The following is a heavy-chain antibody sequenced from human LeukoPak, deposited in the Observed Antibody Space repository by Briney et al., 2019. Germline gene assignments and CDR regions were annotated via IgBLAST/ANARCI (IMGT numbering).Heavy chain of an antibody. CDR2: IYYSGST. V-gene: IGHV4-59*01. CDR3: AREDGYKGLDY. J-gene: IGHJ4*02. D-gene: IGHD5-24*01. CDR1: GGSISSYY. Sequence: SETLSLTCTVSGGSISSYYWSWIRQPPGKGLEWIGYIYYSGSTNYNPSLKSRVTISVDTSKNQFSLKLSSVTAADTAVYYCAREDGYKGLDYWGQGALVTVSS.